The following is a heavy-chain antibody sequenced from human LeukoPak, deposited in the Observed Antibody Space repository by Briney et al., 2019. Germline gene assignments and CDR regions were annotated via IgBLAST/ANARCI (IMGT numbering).Heavy chain of an antibody. D-gene: IGHD6-19*01. Sequence: SETLSLTCTVSGGSISSYYGSWIRHPPGKGLEWIGYIYYSGSTNYNPSLKSRVTISVDTPKNQFSLKLSSVTAADTAVYYCARVAAVAGTRTFDYWGQGTLVTVSS. CDR1: GGSISSYY. CDR2: IYYSGST. V-gene: IGHV4-59*01. CDR3: ARVAAVAGTRTFDY. J-gene: IGHJ4*02.